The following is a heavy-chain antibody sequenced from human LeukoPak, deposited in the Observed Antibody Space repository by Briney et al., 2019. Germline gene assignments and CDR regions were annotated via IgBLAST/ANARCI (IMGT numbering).Heavy chain of an antibody. J-gene: IGHJ4*02. Sequence: GRSLGLSCAASGFTFSSYGMHWVRQAPGKGLEWVAVIWYDGSNKYYADSVKGRFTISRDNSKNTLYLQMNSLRAEDTAVYYCARDRYYGSGSYFLFDYWGQGTLVTVSS. D-gene: IGHD3-10*01. V-gene: IGHV3-33*01. CDR3: ARDRYYGSGSYFLFDY. CDR2: IWYDGSNK. CDR1: GFTFSSYG.